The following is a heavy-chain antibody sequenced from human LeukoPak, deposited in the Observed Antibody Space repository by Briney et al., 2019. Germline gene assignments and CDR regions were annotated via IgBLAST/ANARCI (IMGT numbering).Heavy chain of an antibody. CDR1: GFSFSSYA. Sequence: GGSLRLSCAASGFSFSSYAMTWARQAPVKGLEWVSAISGDGTRTYYADSVKGRFTISRDNSRNTLYLEMSSLRVEDTAIYYCAKWPEGAMDYFDYWGQGTLVTVSS. J-gene: IGHJ4*02. CDR3: AKWPEGAMDYFDY. CDR2: ISGDGTRT. D-gene: IGHD3-16*01. V-gene: IGHV3-23*01.